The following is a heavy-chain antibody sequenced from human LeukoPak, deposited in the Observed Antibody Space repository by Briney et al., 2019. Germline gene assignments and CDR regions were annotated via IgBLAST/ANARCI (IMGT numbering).Heavy chain of an antibody. CDR3: ACRYDILTGYYSPYHYMDV. V-gene: IGHV1-69*05. CDR1: GGTFSSYA. CDR2: IIPIFGTA. J-gene: IGHJ6*03. Sequence: GASVKVSCKASGGTFSSYAISWVRQAPGQGLEWMGGIIPIFGTANYAQKFQGRVTITTDKSTSAAYMELTTLRSEDTTMYYCACRYDILTGYYSPYHYMDVWGKGTKVNVSS. D-gene: IGHD3-9*01.